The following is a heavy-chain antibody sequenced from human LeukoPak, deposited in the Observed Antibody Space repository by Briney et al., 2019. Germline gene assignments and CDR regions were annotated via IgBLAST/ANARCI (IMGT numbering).Heavy chain of an antibody. Sequence: SVKVSCKTSGGTFSSFAMNWVRHAPGQGLEWMGGIIPLFGPANYAQKFQGRVTITTDESTSTVYTELSSLRSEDTAVYYCARGGLERGGRIDYWGQGTLVTVSS. CDR3: ARGGLERGGRIDY. D-gene: IGHD1-1*01. CDR1: GGTFSSFA. CDR2: IIPLFGPA. V-gene: IGHV1-69*05. J-gene: IGHJ4*02.